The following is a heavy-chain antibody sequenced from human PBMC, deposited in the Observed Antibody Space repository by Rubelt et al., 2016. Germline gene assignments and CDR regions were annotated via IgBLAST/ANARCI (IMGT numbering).Heavy chain of an antibody. J-gene: IGHJ6*02. Sequence: EVQLVESGGGLVQPGRSLRLSCAASGFTFSSYAMHWVRQAPGKGLEWVSAISGSGGSRYYADSVKGLFTISRDKSKNTRYLQMNSLRAEDTAVYYCAKELRGFWSGQGGMDVWGQGTTVTVSS. CDR2: ISGSGGSR. CDR1: GFTFSSYA. CDR3: AKELRGFWSGQGGMDV. V-gene: IGHV3-23*04. D-gene: IGHD3-3*01.